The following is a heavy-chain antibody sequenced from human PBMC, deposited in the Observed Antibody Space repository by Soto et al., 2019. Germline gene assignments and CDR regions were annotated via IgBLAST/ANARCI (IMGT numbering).Heavy chain of an antibody. V-gene: IGHV4-31*03. CDR3: ARGRGGAGSYGMDV. Sequence: PSETLSLTCTLSGGSISSGGYYWSWLRQHPGNGLEWIGYIYYSGSTYYNPSLKSRGTISVDTSKNQFSLKLSAVTAADTAVYYCARGRGGAGSYGMDVWGQGTTVTVSS. CDR1: GGSISSGGYY. D-gene: IGHD3-10*01. J-gene: IGHJ6*02. CDR2: IYYSGST.